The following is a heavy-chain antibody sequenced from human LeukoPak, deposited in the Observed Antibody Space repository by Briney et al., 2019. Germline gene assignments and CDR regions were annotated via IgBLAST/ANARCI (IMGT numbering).Heavy chain of an antibody. V-gene: IGHV3-21*01. Sequence: GGSLRLSCAASGFTFSYYNMNWVRQAPGKGLEWVSSISTSSSYIYYTDSVKGRFTISRDNAKNSLFLQMNSLRAEDTAVYYCARAPTSEQQLQFDYWGQGTLVTVSS. J-gene: IGHJ4*02. CDR3: ARAPTSEQQLQFDY. D-gene: IGHD6-13*01. CDR1: GFTFSYYN. CDR2: ISTSSSYI.